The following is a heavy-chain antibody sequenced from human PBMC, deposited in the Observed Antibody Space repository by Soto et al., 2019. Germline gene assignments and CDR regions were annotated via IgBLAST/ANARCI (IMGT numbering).Heavy chain of an antibody. Sequence: QVQLVQSGAELKKPGSSVKVSCKASGDTFSFYTINWVRQAPGLGLEWMGRVNPILSMSNYAQKFQGRVTMTADKSTSTAYMELSSLRSEDTAIHYCATRYCSWYRPFDYWGQGALATVSS. V-gene: IGHV1-69*02. CDR1: GDTFSFYT. D-gene: IGHD3-10*01. CDR3: ATRYCSWYRPFDY. CDR2: VNPILSMS. J-gene: IGHJ4*02.